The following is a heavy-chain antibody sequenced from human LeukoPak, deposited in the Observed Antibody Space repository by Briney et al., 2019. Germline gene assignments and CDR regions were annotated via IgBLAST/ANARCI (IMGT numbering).Heavy chain of an antibody. Sequence: LSCTASGFTFGDYAMSWFRQAPGKGLEWIGEINHSGSTNYNPSLKSRVTISVDTSKNQFSLKLSSVTAADTAVYYCVSGGGKGAFDMGGKGKMVTLSS. CDR1: GFTFGDYA. CDR2: INHSGST. J-gene: IGHJ3*02. CDR3: VSGGGKGAFDM. V-gene: IGHV4-34*08. D-gene: IGHD4-23*01.